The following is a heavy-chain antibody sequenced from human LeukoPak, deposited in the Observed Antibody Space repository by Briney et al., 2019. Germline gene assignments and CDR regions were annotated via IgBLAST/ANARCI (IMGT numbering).Heavy chain of an antibody. J-gene: IGHJ3*02. CDR1: GGSISSGGYY. D-gene: IGHD3-10*01. CDR3: ARDGFDAFDI. CDR2: IYYSGST. Sequence: SETLSLTCTVSGGSISSGGYYWSWIRQHPGKGLEWIGYIYYSGSTYYNPSLKSRVTISVDTSKNQFSLKLSSATAADTAVYYCARDGFDAFDIWGQGTMVTVSS. V-gene: IGHV4-31*03.